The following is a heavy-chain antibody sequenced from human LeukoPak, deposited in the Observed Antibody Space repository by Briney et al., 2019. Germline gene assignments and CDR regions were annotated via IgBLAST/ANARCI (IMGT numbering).Heavy chain of an antibody. CDR1: GFTFSDYY. CDR3: ARDPSGYCSGGSCSPDY. CDR2: ISSSSSYT. D-gene: IGHD2-15*01. Sequence: GGSLRLSCAASGFTFSDYYMSWIRQAPGKGLEWVSYISSSSSYTNYADSVKGRFTISRDNSKNTLYLQMNSLRAEDTAVYYCARDPSGYCSGGSCSPDYWGQGTLVTVSS. J-gene: IGHJ4*02. V-gene: IGHV3-11*06.